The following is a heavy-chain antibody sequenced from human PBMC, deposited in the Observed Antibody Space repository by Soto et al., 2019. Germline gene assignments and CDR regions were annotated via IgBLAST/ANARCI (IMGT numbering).Heavy chain of an antibody. D-gene: IGHD1-26*01. J-gene: IGHJ4*02. V-gene: IGHV3-64*01. Sequence: EVQLVESGGGLVQPGGSLRLSCAASGFTFSSYALHWVRQAPGKGLEYVSTISRNGGSTYNANSVKGRFTISRDNSKITLYLQMGSLRTGDMAVYYCAREGGSYSFDYWGQANLVTVSS. CDR1: GFTFSSYA. CDR3: AREGGSYSFDY. CDR2: ISRNGGST.